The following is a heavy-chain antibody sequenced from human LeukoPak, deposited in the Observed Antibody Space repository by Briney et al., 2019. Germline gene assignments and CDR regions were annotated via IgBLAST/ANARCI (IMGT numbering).Heavy chain of an antibody. J-gene: IGHJ6*02. Sequence: GGSLRLSCAASGFTFSSYAMSWVRQAPGKGLEWVSAISGSGGSTYYADSVKGRLTISRDNSKNTLYLQMNSLRAEDTAVYYCAKLGGSSYYYGMDVWGQGTTVTVSS. V-gene: IGHV3-23*01. CDR2: ISGSGGST. CDR1: GFTFSSYA. CDR3: AKLGGSSYYYGMDV. D-gene: IGHD2-15*01.